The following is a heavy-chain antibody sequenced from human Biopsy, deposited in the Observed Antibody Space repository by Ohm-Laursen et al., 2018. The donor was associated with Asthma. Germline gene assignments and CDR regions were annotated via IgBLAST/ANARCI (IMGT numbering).Heavy chain of an antibody. J-gene: IGHJ5*02. V-gene: IGHV4-34*01. Sequence: ATLSLTCTVYGGYLTGHYWNWIRQPPGKGLEWIGEIDQSGYTNYNPSLKSRVTISADTSKNQFHLNLSSVTAADTAVYFCARAAITGIRGWFDPWGQGTQVTVSS. D-gene: IGHD1-20*01. CDR3: ARAAITGIRGWFDP. CDR2: IDQSGYT. CDR1: GGYLTGHY.